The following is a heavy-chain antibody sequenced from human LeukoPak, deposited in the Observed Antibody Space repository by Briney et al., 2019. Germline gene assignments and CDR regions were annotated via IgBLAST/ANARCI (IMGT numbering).Heavy chain of an antibody. J-gene: IGHJ4*02. CDR3: AKDGGLWVSAHWGDS. CDR2: ITTGGPNT. CDR1: GLTFSDYY. Sequence: GGSLRLSCAASGLTFSDYYMSWVRQAPGKGLKWVSTITTGGPNTYYADSVKGRFTVSRDDSKNTLYLQMNSLRAEDTAVYYCAKDGGLWVSAHWGDSWGRGTLVTVSS. V-gene: IGHV3-23*01. D-gene: IGHD7-27*01.